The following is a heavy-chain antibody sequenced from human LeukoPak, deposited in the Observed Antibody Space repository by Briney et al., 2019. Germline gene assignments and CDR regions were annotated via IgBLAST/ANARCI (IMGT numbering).Heavy chain of an antibody. CDR1: GYTFTSYG. J-gene: IGHJ5*02. Sequence: ASVKVSCKASGYTFTSYGISWVRQAPGQGLEWMGWISAYNGNTNYAQKLQGRVTMTTDISTSTAYMELRSLRSDDTAVYYCARDLSGYYANWFDPWGQGTLVTVSS. CDR3: ARDLSGYYANWFDP. V-gene: IGHV1-18*01. CDR2: ISAYNGNT. D-gene: IGHD3-22*01.